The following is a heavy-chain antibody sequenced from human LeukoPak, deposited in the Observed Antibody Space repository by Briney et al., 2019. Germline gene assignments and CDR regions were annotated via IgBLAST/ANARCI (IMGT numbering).Heavy chain of an antibody. D-gene: IGHD2-2*01. CDR1: GFTFSSYA. J-gene: IGHJ4*02. CDR3: AKNIRSSTMYFDY. CDR2: ISGSGGST. Sequence: GGSLRLSCAASGFTFSSYAMSWVRQAPGKGLERVSAISGSGGSTYYADSVKGRFTISRDNSKNTLYLQMNSLRAEDTAVYYCAKNIRSSTMYFDYWGQGTLVTVSS. V-gene: IGHV3-23*01.